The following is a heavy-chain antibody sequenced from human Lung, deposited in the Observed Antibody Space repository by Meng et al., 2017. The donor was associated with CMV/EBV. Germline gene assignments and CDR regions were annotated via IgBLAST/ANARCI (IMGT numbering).Heavy chain of an antibody. CDR2: IKPNSGAT. CDR3: ARAPGLSLAAAASDAYFDK. J-gene: IGHJ4*02. CDR1: GYTFTNYY. V-gene: IGHV1-2*02. Sequence: AXVXVSXXASGYTFTNYYIHWVRQAPGQGLEWMGWIKPNSGATNYVQKFQGRLTVTRGTSITTAYMELTRLRSDDTAVYYCARAPGLSLAAAASDAYFDKWGQGTXVTVSS. D-gene: IGHD6-13*01.